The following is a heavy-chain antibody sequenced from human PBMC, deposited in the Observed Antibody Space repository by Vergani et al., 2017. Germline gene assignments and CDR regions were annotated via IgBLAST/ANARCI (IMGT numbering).Heavy chain of an antibody. CDR2: IYNSGNG. CDR3: AGGKYYSDGTSHFRGRYFDV. D-gene: IGHD3-16*01. Sequence: QMQLQESGPGLVKASETLSLTCTVSGDSIISRSYYWGWIRQPPGKGLESIGSIYNSGNGDSSSSLKSRVTISADTSNNQFSLKLTSVTAADTAVYYCAGGKYYSDGTSHFRGRYFDVWGRGTLVTVPS. J-gene: IGHJ2*01. CDR1: GDSIISRSYY. V-gene: IGHV4-39*01.